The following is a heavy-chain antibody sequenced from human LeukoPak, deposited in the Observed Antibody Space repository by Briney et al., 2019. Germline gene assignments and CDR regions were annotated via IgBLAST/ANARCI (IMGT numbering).Heavy chain of an antibody. V-gene: IGHV4-34*01. Sequence: SETLSLTCAVYGGSFSGYYWSWIRQPPGKGLEWVGEINHSGSTNYNPSLKSRVTISVDTSKNQFSLKLSSVTAADTAVYYCASLWPYQLSAFDIWGQGTMVTVSS. CDR3: ASLWPYQLSAFDI. CDR1: GGSFSGYY. J-gene: IGHJ3*02. CDR2: INHSGST. D-gene: IGHD2-2*01.